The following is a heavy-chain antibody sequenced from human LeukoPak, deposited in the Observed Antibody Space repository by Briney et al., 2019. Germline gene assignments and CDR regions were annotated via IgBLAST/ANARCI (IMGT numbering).Heavy chain of an antibody. J-gene: IGHJ4*02. CDR1: GFTSSTFG. Sequence: GGSLRLSCAASGFTSSTFGMHWVRQAPGKGLQWVAFIRNDGSDKYYGDSVKGRFTISRDNSKNTLYLQMNSMRHEDTAVYYCRAVAGVFDDWGQGTLVTVSS. CDR2: IRNDGSDK. CDR3: RAVAGVFDD. D-gene: IGHD6-13*01. V-gene: IGHV3-30*02.